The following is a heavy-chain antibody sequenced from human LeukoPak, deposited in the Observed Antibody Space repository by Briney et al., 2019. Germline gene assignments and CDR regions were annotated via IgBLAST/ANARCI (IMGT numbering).Heavy chain of an antibody. V-gene: IGHV1-69*04. CDR3: ATPLSPANWGRTFDY. J-gene: IGHJ4*02. CDR1: GGTFSSYA. CDR2: IIPILGIA. Sequence: SSVKVSCKASGGTFSSYAISWVRQAPGQGLEWMGRIIPILGIANYAQKFQGRVTITADKSTSTAYMELSSLRSEDTAVYYCATPLSPANWGRTFDYWGQGTPVTVSS. D-gene: IGHD7-27*01.